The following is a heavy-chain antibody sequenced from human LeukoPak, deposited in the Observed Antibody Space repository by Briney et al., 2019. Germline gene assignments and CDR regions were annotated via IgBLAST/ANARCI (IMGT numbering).Heavy chain of an antibody. CDR3: AKAKGGYDILTGYYYDY. CDR2: ISWNSGSI. V-gene: IGHV3-9*01. J-gene: IGHJ4*02. CDR1: GFTFDDYA. D-gene: IGHD3-9*01. Sequence: GVSLRLSCAASGFTFDDYAMHWVRQAPGKGLEWVSGISWNSGSIGYADSVKGRFTISRDNAKNSLYLQMNSLRAEDTALYYCAKAKGGYDILTGYYYDYWGQGTLVTVSS.